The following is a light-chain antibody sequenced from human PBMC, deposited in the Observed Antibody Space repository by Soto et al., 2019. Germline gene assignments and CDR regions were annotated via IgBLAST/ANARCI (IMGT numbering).Light chain of an antibody. CDR3: QQIYITPYT. J-gene: IGKJ2*01. Sequence: DIQMTQSPSSLSVSVGDRVTITCRASQSINRYLNWYQQKPGKAPKLLIYTSSNLHSGVPSRFSGSGFGTDFTLTISSLQPEDFATYYCQQIYITPYTFGQGTKLETK. V-gene: IGKV1-39*01. CDR1: QSINRY. CDR2: TSS.